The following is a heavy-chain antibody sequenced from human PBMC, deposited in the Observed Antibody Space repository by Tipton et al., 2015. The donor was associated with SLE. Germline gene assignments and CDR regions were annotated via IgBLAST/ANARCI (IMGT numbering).Heavy chain of an antibody. D-gene: IGHD3-9*01. J-gene: IGHJ5*02. V-gene: IGHV4-4*07. CDR2: FFPCGTT. CDR1: GDSIRNYY. Sequence: TLSLTCTVSGDSIRNYYWSWIRQSAGKGLEWMGRFFPCGTTSYNPSLKSRVTMSVDTSKHQFSLNLSSLTAADTAVYYCVRDKWGEYYPSTGYFWSFDPWGQGILVTVSS. CDR3: VRDKWGEYYPSTGYFWSFDP.